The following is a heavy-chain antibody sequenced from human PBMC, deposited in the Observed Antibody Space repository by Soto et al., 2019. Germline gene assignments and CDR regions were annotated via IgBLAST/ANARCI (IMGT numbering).Heavy chain of an antibody. CDR3: VTSPYDTSGDWTYYFDH. Sequence: QVQLVESGGGVVQPGRSLRLSCAASAFTFSSYAVHWVRQAPGKGLEWVAFMSYDGSHKYYADSVRGRFTISRDNSKNKLYLQMNSLRAEDTAVYYCVTSPYDTSGDWTYYFDHWGQGTLVTVSS. CDR1: AFTFSSYA. J-gene: IGHJ4*01. CDR2: MSYDGSHK. V-gene: IGHV3-30-3*01. D-gene: IGHD2-21*01.